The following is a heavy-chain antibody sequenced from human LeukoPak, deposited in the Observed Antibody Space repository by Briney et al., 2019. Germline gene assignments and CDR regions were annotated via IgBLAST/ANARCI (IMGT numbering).Heavy chain of an antibody. V-gene: IGHV3-11*01. CDR2: INIGGTNT. J-gene: IGHJ5*02. CDR3: ATDGAGFDT. Sequence: GGSLRLSCAASGFTFNDYYVSWIRQAPGKGLEWLSYINIGGTNTHYADSVKGRFTIFRDNAKKSLYLEMNNLRAEDTAVYYCATDGAGFDTWGQGVLVTVSS. CDR1: GFTFNDYY.